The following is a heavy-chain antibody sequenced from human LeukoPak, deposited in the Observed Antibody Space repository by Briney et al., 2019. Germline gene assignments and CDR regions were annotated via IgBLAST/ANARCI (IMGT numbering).Heavy chain of an antibody. CDR1: GFTFSAYE. D-gene: IGHD4-23*01. J-gene: IGHJ3*02. V-gene: IGHV3-48*03. CDR3: ARDTLEYSNSPDALDI. Sequence: PGRTLRLSCAASGFTFSAYEMNWVRQAPGKGLEWVSYIGSSGSTVYYADSVKGRFTISRDNAKNSLYMQMESLRDEDTAIYYCARDTLEYSNSPDALDIWGQGTMVTVSS. CDR2: IGSSGSTV.